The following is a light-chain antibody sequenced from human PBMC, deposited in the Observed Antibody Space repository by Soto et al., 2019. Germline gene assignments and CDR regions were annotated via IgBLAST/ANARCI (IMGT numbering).Light chain of an antibody. CDR3: QHYYGTSPIT. V-gene: IGKV3-20*01. CDR1: PSVTNY. J-gene: IGKJ5*01. Sequence: EIVLTQSPATLSLSPGERATLSCRASPSVTNYLAWYQHKSGQAPRLLISGASSRATGIPDRFSGSGSGTDFTLTISRLEPEDFALYYCQHYYGTSPITFGQGTRLEIK. CDR2: GAS.